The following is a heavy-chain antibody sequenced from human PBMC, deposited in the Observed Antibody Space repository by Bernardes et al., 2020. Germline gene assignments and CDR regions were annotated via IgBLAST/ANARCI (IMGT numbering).Heavy chain of an antibody. CDR1: GGSFSGYY. Sequence: SETLSLTCAVYGGSFSGYYWSWIRQPPGKGLEWIGEINHSGSTNYNPSLKSRVTISVDTSKNQFSLKLSSVTAADTAVYYCARAMTQSAAQNWFDPWGQGTLVTVSS. D-gene: IGHD6-13*01. V-gene: IGHV4-34*01. J-gene: IGHJ5*02. CDR3: ARAMTQSAAQNWFDP. CDR2: INHSGST.